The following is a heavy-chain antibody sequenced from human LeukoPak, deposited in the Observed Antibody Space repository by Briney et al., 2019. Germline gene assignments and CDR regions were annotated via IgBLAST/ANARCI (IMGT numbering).Heavy chain of an antibody. CDR3: ARHAPYGSGSYYSGMDV. CDR1: GYSFTSHW. CDR2: IYPGDSDT. D-gene: IGHD3-10*01. Sequence: GEALKISCKGSGYSFTSHWICWVRQMPGKGLEGMGIIYPGDSDTRFSPSFQGQVTTSADKSISTAYLQWSSLKASDTAMYYCARHAPYGSGSYYSGMDVWGKGTTVTVSS. V-gene: IGHV5-51*01. J-gene: IGHJ6*04.